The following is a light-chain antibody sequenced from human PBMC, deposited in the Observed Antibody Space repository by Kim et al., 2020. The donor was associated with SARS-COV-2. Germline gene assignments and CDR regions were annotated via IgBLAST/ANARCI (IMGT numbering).Light chain of an antibody. CDR3: QKYNSAPRT. CDR1: QGISNY. Sequence: DIQMTQSPSSLSASVGDRVTITCRASQGISNYLAWYQQKPGKVPKLLIYGASTLKSGVPSRFSGSGSGTDFTLTICSLQPEDVATYYCQKYNSAPRTFGQGTKVDIK. CDR2: GAS. V-gene: IGKV1-27*01. J-gene: IGKJ1*01.